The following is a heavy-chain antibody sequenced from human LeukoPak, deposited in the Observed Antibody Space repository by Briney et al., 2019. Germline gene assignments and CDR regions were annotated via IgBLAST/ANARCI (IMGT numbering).Heavy chain of an antibody. CDR2: INHSGST. V-gene: IGHV4-34*01. D-gene: IGHD3-10*01. Sequence: SETLSLTCAVYGGSFSGYYWSWIRQPPGKGLEWIGEINHSGSTNYNPSLKSRVTIPVDTSKNQFSLKLSSVTAADTAVYYCAGGYYGSGSYHWFDPWGQGTLVTVSS. CDR3: AGGYYGSGSYHWFDP. CDR1: GGSFSGYY. J-gene: IGHJ5*02.